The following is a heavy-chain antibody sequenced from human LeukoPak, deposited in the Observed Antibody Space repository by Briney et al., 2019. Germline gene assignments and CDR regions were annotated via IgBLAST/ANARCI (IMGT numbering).Heavy chain of an antibody. V-gene: IGHV4-61*02. D-gene: IGHD3-10*01. CDR1: GGSISSGSYY. CDR3: ARDDFGSY. J-gene: IGHJ4*02. CDR2: IYTSGST. Sequence: PSQTLSLTCTVSGGSISSGSYYWSWIGQPAGKGLEWIGRIYTSGSTNYNPPLKSRVTISVDTSKNQFSLKLSSVTAADTAVYYCARDDFGSYWGQGILVTVSS.